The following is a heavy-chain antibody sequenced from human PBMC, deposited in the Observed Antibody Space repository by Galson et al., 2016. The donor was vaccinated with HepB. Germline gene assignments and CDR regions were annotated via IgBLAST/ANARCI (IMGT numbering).Heavy chain of an antibody. CDR2: IMPKDGTT. CDR3: AGDGHHWDFDY. V-gene: IGHV1-46*01. Sequence: SVKVSCKASGYSFTTFYIHWVRQAPGQGLEWIGRIMPKDGTTIYAQKFQGRVTVTGDTSTSTVYMDLGSLISEDTALYYCAGDGHHWDFDYWGQGALVTVSP. D-gene: IGHD7-27*01. J-gene: IGHJ4*02. CDR1: GYSFTTFY.